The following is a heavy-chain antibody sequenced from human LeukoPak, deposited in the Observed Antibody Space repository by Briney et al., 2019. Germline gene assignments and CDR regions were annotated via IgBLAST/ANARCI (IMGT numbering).Heavy chain of an antibody. CDR2: INPSGGST. CDR1: GYTFTSYY. V-gene: IGHV1-46*01. J-gene: IGHJ5*02. Sequence: GASVKVSCKASGYTFTSYYMHWVRQAPGQGLEWMGIINPSGGSTSYAQKFQGRVTLTRDTPTRTVYMEMSSLRSEDTAVYYCARGPRTNDWFDPWGQGTLVTVSS. CDR3: ARGPRTNDWFDP. D-gene: IGHD2-8*01.